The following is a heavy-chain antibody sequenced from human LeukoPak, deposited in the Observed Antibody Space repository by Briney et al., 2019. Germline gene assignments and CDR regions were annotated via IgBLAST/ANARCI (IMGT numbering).Heavy chain of an antibody. CDR2: ISSSSSTI. Sequence: PGGSLRLSCAASGFTFSSYSMNWVRQAPGKGLEWVSYISSSSSTIYYADSVKGRFTISRDNAKNSLYLQMSSLRAEDTAVYYCARTLSLYYFDYWGQGTLVTVSS. J-gene: IGHJ4*02. CDR3: ARTLSLYYFDY. V-gene: IGHV3-48*04. D-gene: IGHD2/OR15-2a*01. CDR1: GFTFSSYS.